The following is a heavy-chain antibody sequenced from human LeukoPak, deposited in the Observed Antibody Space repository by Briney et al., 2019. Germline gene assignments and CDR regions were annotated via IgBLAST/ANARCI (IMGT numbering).Heavy chain of an antibody. CDR3: AKDLYDYVWGSYRSGYYLDY. V-gene: IGHV3-23*01. D-gene: IGHD3-16*02. J-gene: IGHJ4*02. CDR1: GFTFSSYA. Sequence: GGSLRLSCASSGFTFSSYAMSWVRQAPGKGLEWVSAISGSGGSTYYADSVKGRFTISRDNSKNTLYLQMNSLRAEDTAVYYCAKDLYDYVWGSYRSGYYLDYWGQGTLVTVSS. CDR2: ISGSGGST.